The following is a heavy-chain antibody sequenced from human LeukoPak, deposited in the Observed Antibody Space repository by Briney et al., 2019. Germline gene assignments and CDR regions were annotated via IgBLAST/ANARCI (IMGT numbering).Heavy chain of an antibody. CDR2: ISYDGSNK. D-gene: IGHD3-22*01. CDR1: GFTFSSYA. J-gene: IGHJ3*02. Sequence: GRSLRLSCAASGFTFSSYAMHWVRQAPGKGLEWVALISYDGSNKYYADSVKGRFTTARDNAKNSLYLQINTLRAEDTAVYYCARPAPLYYDSSGYTGAFDIWGQGTMVTVSS. V-gene: IGHV3-30*04. CDR3: ARPAPLYYDSSGYTGAFDI.